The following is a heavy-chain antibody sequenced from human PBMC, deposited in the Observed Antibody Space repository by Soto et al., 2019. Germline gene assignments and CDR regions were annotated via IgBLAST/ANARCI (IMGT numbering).Heavy chain of an antibody. V-gene: IGHV1-8*02. J-gene: IGHJ3*02. CDR2: MNPNSGNT. CDR3: ARAYLLDAFDI. Sequence: GASVKVSCKASGYTFTSYHMHWVRQATGQGLEWMGWMNPNSGNTGYAQKFQGRVTMTRNTSISTAYMELSSLRSEDTAVYYCARAYLLDAFDIWGQGTMVTVSS. CDR1: GYTFTSYH.